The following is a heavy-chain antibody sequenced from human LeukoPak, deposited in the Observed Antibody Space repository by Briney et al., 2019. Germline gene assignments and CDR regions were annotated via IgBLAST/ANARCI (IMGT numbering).Heavy chain of an antibody. Sequence: GGSLRLSCAASEFSVGSNYMTWVRQAPGKGLGWVSLIYSGGSTYYADSVKGRFTISRDNSKNTLYLQMNSLRAEDTAVYYCAKDRCSNGVGCYYYYMDVWGKGTTVTISS. V-gene: IGHV3-66*01. CDR2: IYSGGST. CDR1: EFSVGSNY. CDR3: AKDRCSNGVGCYYYYMDV. D-gene: IGHD2-8*01. J-gene: IGHJ6*03.